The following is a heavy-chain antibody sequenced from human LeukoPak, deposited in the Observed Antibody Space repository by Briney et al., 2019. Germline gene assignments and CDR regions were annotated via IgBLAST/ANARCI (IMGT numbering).Heavy chain of an antibody. CDR1: GYTFTSYD. J-gene: IGHJ6*02. Sequence: ASVKVSCKASGYTFTSYDFNWVRQATGQRPEWMGWMSPNSGDTGYAQKFQDRVTMTRNTSISTAYMELSSLRSDDTAVYYCARKPEGMDVWGQGTTVTVSS. D-gene: IGHD1-14*01. V-gene: IGHV1-8*01. CDR3: ARKPEGMDV. CDR2: MSPNSGDT.